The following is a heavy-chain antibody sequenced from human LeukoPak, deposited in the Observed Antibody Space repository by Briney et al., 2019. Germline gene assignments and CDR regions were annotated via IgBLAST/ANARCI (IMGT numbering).Heavy chain of an antibody. Sequence: GGSLRLSCAASGFNFNGYWINWVRQAPGKGLQWVGNIKPDGSAKCYVDSVKGRFTISRDNARNSLYLQLTSLRAEDTALYYCARDLLDWGRGTPVAVSS. J-gene: IGHJ4*02. CDR2: IKPDGSAK. CDR3: ARDLLD. V-gene: IGHV3-7*01. CDR1: GFNFNGYW.